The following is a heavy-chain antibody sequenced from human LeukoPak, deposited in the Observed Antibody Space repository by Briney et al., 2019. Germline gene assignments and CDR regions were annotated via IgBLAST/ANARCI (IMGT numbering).Heavy chain of an antibody. J-gene: IGHJ4*02. CDR3: ARALLWFGEPSHIDY. CDR2: ITAYNDNT. CDR1: GYTFTSYG. Sequence: ASVKVSCKTSGYTFTSYGISWVRQAPGQGLEWMGWITAYNDNTNYAQKLQGRVTMTTDTSTSTAYMELRSLRSDDTAVYYCARALLWFGEPSHIDYWGQGTLVTASS. D-gene: IGHD3-10*01. V-gene: IGHV1-18*01.